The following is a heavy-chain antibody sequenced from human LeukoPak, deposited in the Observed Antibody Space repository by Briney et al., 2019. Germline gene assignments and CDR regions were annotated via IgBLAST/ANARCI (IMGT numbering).Heavy chain of an antibody. J-gene: IGHJ4*02. CDR3: AKAPVTTCRGAFCYPFDY. D-gene: IGHD2-15*01. Sequence: GGSLRLSCAASGLTLSSYAMSWVRQAPGKGLEWVSAISDTGNTYHADSVKGRFTISRDSSKNTLFLQMNRLRPEDAAVYYCAKAPVTTCRGAFCYPFDYWGLGILVTVSS. CDR2: ISDTGNT. CDR1: GLTLSSYA. V-gene: IGHV3-23*01.